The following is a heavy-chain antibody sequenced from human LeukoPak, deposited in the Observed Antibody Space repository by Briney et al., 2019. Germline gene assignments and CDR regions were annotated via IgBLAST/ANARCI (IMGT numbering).Heavy chain of an antibody. CDR3: AKTHYDLLDV. V-gene: IGHV3-23*01. Sequence: GGSLRLSCAASGFSFSTSPMSWVRKPPGKGLEWVSAMNNGPGATFYRDSVRGRFTISRDDSKSTLYLQMNSLRAEDTGTYYCAKTHYDLLDVWGQGTTVTVSS. J-gene: IGHJ6*02. CDR1: GFSFSTSP. CDR2: MNNGPGAT. D-gene: IGHD5-12*01.